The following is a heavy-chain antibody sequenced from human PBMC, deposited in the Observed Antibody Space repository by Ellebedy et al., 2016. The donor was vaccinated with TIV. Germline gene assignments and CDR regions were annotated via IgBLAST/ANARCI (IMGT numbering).Heavy chain of an antibody. CDR1: GFTFNSYA. CDR2: ISYDGNSK. CDR3: AKHRRESSGYHFEN. D-gene: IGHD3-22*01. J-gene: IGHJ4*02. V-gene: IGHV3-30-3*02. Sequence: GESLKISCAAPGFTFNSYAMHWVRQAPGKGLEWVAVISYDGNSKYYADSVKGRFTISRDNSKNTLYVQMNSLRVEDTAVYHCAKHRRESSGYHFENWGQGILVTVSS.